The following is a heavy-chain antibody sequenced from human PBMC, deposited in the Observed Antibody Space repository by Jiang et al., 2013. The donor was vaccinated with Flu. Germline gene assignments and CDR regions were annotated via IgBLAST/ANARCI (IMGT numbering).Heavy chain of an antibody. CDR2: IISEFGTP. CDR3: RLTPRSPTIPGDY. J-gene: IGHJ4*02. D-gene: IGHD1-26*01. Sequence: GAEVKKPGSSVRVSCKASGDTLNKYAVTWLRQAPGVGLEWLGGIISEFGTPNHAQKFQGRITITADVSTSAAYMDLASLKSEDTAVYYCRLTPRSPTIPGDYWGQGTLVSVSS. CDR1: GDTLNKYA. V-gene: IGHV1-69*01.